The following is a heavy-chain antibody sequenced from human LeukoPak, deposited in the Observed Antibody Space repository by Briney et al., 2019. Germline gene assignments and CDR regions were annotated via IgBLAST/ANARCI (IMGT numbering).Heavy chain of an antibody. Sequence: GASVKVSCKASGYSFTSNYIHWVRQAPGQGLEWMGIINPSGGSTSYAQKFQGRVTMTRDTSTSTVYMELSSLRSEDTAVYYCAAVVDTGYFDYWGQGTLVTVSS. CDR1: GYSFTSNY. D-gene: IGHD5-12*01. CDR3: AAVVDTGYFDY. J-gene: IGHJ4*02. CDR2: INPSGGST. V-gene: IGHV1-46*01.